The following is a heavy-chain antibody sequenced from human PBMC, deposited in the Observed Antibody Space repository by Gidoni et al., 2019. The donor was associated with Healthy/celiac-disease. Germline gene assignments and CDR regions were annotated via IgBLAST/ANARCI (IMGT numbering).Heavy chain of an antibody. CDR1: GFTFDDYA. CDR2: ISWNSGSI. J-gene: IGHJ3*02. D-gene: IGHD3-10*01. CDR3: AKDTYYYGYAFDI. Sequence: EVQLVESGGGLVQPGRSLRLSCAASGFTFDDYAMHWVRQAPGKGLEWVSGISWNSGSIGYADSVKGRFTISRDNAKNSLYLQMNSLRAEDTALYYCAKDTYYYGYAFDIWGQGTMVTVSS. V-gene: IGHV3-9*01.